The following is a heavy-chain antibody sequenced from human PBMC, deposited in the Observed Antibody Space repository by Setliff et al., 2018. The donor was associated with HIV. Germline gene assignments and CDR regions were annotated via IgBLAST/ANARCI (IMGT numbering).Heavy chain of an antibody. CDR1: GGSISSDSYF. Sequence: PSLTCSVSGGSISSDSYFWGWIRQPPGRGLEWIGTIYYSGSTYYNPSLKSRVTILVDTSKNQFSLKVTSVTAADTAVYYCARTVVVVAAPYAFDMWGQGTRVTVSS. CDR3: ARTVVVVAAPYAFDM. V-gene: IGHV4-39*07. D-gene: IGHD2-15*01. CDR2: IYYSGST. J-gene: IGHJ3*02.